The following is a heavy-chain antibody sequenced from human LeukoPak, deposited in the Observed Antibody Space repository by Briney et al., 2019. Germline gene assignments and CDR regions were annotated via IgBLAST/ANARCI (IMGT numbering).Heavy chain of an antibody. CDR3: ARVGIPTYYYYMDV. Sequence: GASVTVSCKASGYTFTSYGISWVRQAPGQGLEWMGWISTYNGKTNYAQKLQGRVTMTTDTSTSTAYMELRSLRSDDTAVYYCARVGIPTYYYYMDVWGKGTTVSVSS. V-gene: IGHV1-18*01. J-gene: IGHJ6*03. CDR2: ISTYNGKT. CDR1: GYTFTSYG.